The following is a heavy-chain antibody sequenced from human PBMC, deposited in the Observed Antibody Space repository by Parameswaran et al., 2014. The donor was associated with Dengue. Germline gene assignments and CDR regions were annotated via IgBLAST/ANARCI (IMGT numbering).Heavy chain of an antibody. J-gene: IGHJ5*02. CDR3: ARGRGNWFDP. Sequence: PGKGLEWIGYIYYSGSTYYNPSLKSRVTISVDTSKNQFSLKLSSVTAADTAVYYCARGRGNWFDPWGQGTLVTVS. CDR2: IYYSGST. D-gene: IGHD3-10*01. V-gene: IGHV4-31*02.